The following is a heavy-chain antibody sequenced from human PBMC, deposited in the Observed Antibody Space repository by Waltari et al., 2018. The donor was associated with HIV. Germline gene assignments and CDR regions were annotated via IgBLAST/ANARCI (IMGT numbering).Heavy chain of an antibody. V-gene: IGHV3-9*01. CDR2: ITWNSGHI. J-gene: IGHJ2*01. CDR1: GFTFDDYA. D-gene: IGHD1-26*01. Sequence: EVQLVESGGGLVQAGRPLRLSCAASGFTFDDYAMHWGRQTPGKCLEWFAGITWNSGHIDYADSVKGRFTISRDNSKYSLYLQMSNLRPDDTAFYYCVKDMGRGGARGFWYFDLWGRGTLVTVSS. CDR3: VKDMGRGGARGFWYFDL.